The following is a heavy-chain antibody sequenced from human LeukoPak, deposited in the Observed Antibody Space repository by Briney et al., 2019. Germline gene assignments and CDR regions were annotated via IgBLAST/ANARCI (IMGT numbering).Heavy chain of an antibody. J-gene: IGHJ4*02. Sequence: GESLKISCQGSGFNFADSWIGWVRQIPGKGPGWVGLIYPDDSDIRYSPSFQGHVSISADKSTSTAYLHLISLKASDTAMYYCARRSDRKGFDYWGQGTLVIVSS. CDR3: ARRSDRKGFDY. D-gene: IGHD3-22*01. CDR1: GFNFADSW. V-gene: IGHV5-51*01. CDR2: IYPDDSDI.